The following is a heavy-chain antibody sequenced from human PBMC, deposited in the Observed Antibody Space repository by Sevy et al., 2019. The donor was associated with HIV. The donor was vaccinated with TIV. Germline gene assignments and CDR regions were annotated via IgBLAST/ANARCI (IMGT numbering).Heavy chain of an antibody. CDR2: IWYDGSNK. J-gene: IGHJ6*03. CDR3: AKTGPRRWWASYYYLYLDV. V-gene: IGHV3-33*06. CDR1: GFTFSSYG. Sequence: GGSLRLSCAASGFTFSSYGMHWVRQAPGKGLEWVAVIWYDGSNKYYADSVKGRFTISRDNSKNTLYLQMNSLRAEDTAVYYCAKTGPRRWWASYYYLYLDVLGKGTTVTVSS. D-gene: IGHD2-15*01.